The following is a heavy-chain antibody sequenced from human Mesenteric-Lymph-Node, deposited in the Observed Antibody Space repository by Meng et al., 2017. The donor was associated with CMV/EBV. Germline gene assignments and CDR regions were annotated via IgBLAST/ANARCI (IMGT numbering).Heavy chain of an antibody. CDR2: ISAYNGNT. D-gene: IGHD3-22*01. CDR3: ARDVFSSGYYSYYYYGMDV. Sequence: ASVKVSCKASGYTFTSYGISWVRQAPGQGLEWMGWISAYNGNTNYAQKLQGRVTMTTDTSTSTAYVELRSLRSDDTAVYYCARDVFSSGYYSYYYYGMDVWGQGTTVTVSS. CDR1: GYTFTSYG. J-gene: IGHJ6*02. V-gene: IGHV1-18*01.